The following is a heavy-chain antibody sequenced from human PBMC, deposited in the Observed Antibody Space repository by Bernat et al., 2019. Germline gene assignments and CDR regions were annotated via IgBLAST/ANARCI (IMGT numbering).Heavy chain of an antibody. CDR3: AKDYGDHEYYYYGMDV. V-gene: IGHV3-30*18. CDR2: ISYDGSNK. Sequence: QVQVVESGGGVVQPGRSLRLSCAASGFTFSSYGMHWVRQAPGKGLEWVAVISYDGSNKYYADSVKGRFTISSDNSKNTLYLQMNSLRAEDTAVYYCAKDYGDHEYYYYGMDVWGQGTTVTVSS. D-gene: IGHD4-17*01. J-gene: IGHJ6*02. CDR1: GFTFSSYG.